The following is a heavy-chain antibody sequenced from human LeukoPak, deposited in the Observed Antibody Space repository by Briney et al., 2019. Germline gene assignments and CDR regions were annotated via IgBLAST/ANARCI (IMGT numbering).Heavy chain of an antibody. Sequence: GGSLRLACAASGFTFRSYSMNWVRQAPGKGLEWVSSISSGSSYIYYADSVKGRFTISRDNTKNSLYLQMNSLRAEDTAVYYCATTSEDYWGQGTLVTVSS. CDR3: ATTSEDY. CDR2: ISSGSSYI. V-gene: IGHV3-21*01. CDR1: GFTFRSYS. J-gene: IGHJ4*02.